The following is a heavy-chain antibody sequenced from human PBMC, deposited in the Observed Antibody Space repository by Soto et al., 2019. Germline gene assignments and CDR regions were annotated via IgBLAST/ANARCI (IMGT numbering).Heavy chain of an antibody. V-gene: IGHV3-23*01. J-gene: IGHJ4*02. Sequence: QLLESGGGLVPPGGSLRLSCAASGFTFSNYAMSWVRQAPGKGLEWVAGISGSDGRTFHADPVKGRFTISRDNAKNSLYLQLNSLRPEDTALYYCAKGQYPLGYLDYWGQGTLVTVSS. CDR3: AKGQYPLGYLDY. D-gene: IGHD2-2*01. CDR2: ISGSDGRT. CDR1: GFTFSNYA.